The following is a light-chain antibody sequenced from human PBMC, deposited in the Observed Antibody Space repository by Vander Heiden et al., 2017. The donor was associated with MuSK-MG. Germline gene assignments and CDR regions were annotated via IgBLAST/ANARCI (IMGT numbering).Light chain of an antibody. V-gene: IGLV2-14*03. Sequence: QSALTQPASVSGSPGQSVTISCTGTSSDVGSDTYFPWYKQYPRNAPNLVIYDASNRPSDVYNRFSGSKSGNTASLTISGLQAEDEADYYCASYTTSSTVIFGGGTKLTVL. CDR1: SSDVGSDTY. CDR3: ASYTTSSTVI. J-gene: IGLJ2*01. CDR2: DAS.